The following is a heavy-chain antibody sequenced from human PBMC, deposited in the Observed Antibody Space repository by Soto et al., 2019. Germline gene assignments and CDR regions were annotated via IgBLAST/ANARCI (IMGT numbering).Heavy chain of an antibody. D-gene: IGHD3-9*01. Sequence: SETLSLTCTVSDDFISSYYWNWIRQPAGKGLEWIGRVSTNGATNYNPSLESRVTMSVDTSKNQFSLKLTSVTAADTAVYFCARADYEILTGSYAMDVWGQGTKVT. CDR2: VSTNGAT. J-gene: IGHJ6*02. CDR1: DDFISSYY. V-gene: IGHV4-4*07. CDR3: ARADYEILTGSYAMDV.